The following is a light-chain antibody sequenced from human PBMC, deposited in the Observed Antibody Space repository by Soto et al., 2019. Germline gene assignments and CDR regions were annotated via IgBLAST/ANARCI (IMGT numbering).Light chain of an antibody. CDR1: ASTIGRNY. CDR3: AAWDDNLSGFYV. V-gene: IGLV1-47*01. Sequence: QAVVTQSPSASGTPGQRVTISCSGSASTIGRNYVYWYQQLPGTAPKLLIYRNSQRPSGVPDRFSGPKSGTSASLAISGLRSEDEADYYCAAWDDNLSGFYVFGDGTKVTVL. J-gene: IGLJ1*01. CDR2: RNS.